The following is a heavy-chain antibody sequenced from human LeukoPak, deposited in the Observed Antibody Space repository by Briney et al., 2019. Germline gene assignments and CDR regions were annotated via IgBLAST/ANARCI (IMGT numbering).Heavy chain of an antibody. V-gene: IGHV4-34*01. CDR1: GGSFSGYY. Sequence: SETLSLTCAVYGGSFSGYYWSWIRQPPGKGLEWIGEINHSGSTNYNPSLKSRATISVDTSKNQFSLKLSSVTAADTAVYYCASKNYYDSSGYFNYWGQGTLVTVSS. CDR2: INHSGST. CDR3: ASKNYYDSSGYFNY. D-gene: IGHD3-22*01. J-gene: IGHJ4*02.